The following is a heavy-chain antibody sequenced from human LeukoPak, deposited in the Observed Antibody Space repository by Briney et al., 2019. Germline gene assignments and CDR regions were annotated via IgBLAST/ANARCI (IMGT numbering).Heavy chain of an antibody. CDR2: IYHSGST. D-gene: IGHD1-26*01. CDR1: GGSISSSNW. V-gene: IGHV4-4*02. CDR3: ASGSYSFYYFDY. Sequence: SETLSLTCAVSGGSISSSNWWSWVRQPPGKGREWIGEIYHSGSTNYNPSLKSRVTISVDKSKNQFSLKLSSVTAADTAVYYCASGSYSFYYFDYWGQGTLVTVSS. J-gene: IGHJ4*02.